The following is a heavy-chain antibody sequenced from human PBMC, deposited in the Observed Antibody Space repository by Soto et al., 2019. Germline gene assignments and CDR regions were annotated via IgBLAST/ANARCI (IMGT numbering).Heavy chain of an antibody. CDR2: ISSSSSTI. V-gene: IGHV3-48*02. Sequence: GGSLRLSSTTSGTIFSSYSMNWVRKAPGKGLEWVSYISSSSSTIYYADSVKGRFTISRDNAKNSLYLQMNSLRDEDTAVYYCARDKERHYYYYYGMDVWGQGTTVTVSS. J-gene: IGHJ6*02. CDR1: GTIFSSYS. CDR3: ARDKERHYYYYYGMDV.